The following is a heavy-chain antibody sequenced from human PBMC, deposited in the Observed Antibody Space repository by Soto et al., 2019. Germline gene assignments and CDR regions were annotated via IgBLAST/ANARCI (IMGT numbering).Heavy chain of an antibody. J-gene: IGHJ4*02. Sequence: SLRLSCAASGFTFSSYSMNWVRQAPGKGLEWVSYISSSSSTIYYADSVKGRFTISRDNAKNSLYLQMNSLRDEDTAVYYCARGLYYYDSSGDWGYWGQGTLVTVSS. CDR2: ISSSSSTI. V-gene: IGHV3-48*02. D-gene: IGHD3-22*01. CDR3: ARGLYYYDSSGDWGY. CDR1: GFTFSSYS.